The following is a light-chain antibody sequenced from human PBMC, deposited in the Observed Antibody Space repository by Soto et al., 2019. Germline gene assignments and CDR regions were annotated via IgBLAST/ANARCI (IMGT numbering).Light chain of an antibody. CDR2: GAS. CDR3: QQYHNWPPLT. CDR1: QSVSSN. V-gene: IGKV3-15*01. J-gene: IGKJ4*01. Sequence: EIVMTQSPATLSVSPGERATLSCRASQSVSSNLAWYQQKPGQAPRLLIYGASTRATGIPARFSGSGSGTEFTLTISSLQSEDFAVHYCQQYHNWPPLTFGGGTKVEIK.